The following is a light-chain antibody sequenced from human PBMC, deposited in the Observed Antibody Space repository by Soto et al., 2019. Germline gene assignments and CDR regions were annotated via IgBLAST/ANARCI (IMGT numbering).Light chain of an antibody. V-gene: IGKV3-20*01. Sequence: EIVLTQSPGTLSLSPGERATLSCRASRSVSSRYFAWYQQRPGQAPRLLIYGTSNRATGIPDKFSGSGSGTDFTLTISRLEPEDFAVYFCHQYGYSPNTFGQGTKLEIK. CDR2: GTS. J-gene: IGKJ2*01. CDR3: HQYGYSPNT. CDR1: RSVSSRY.